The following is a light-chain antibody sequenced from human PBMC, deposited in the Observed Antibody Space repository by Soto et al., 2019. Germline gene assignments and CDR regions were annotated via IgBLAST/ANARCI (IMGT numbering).Light chain of an antibody. V-gene: IGKV3-11*01. CDR3: QQRSNSIT. CDR1: QSISIY. J-gene: IGKJ5*01. CDR2: DAS. Sequence: EVVLTQSPATLSLSPGDRASLSCRASQSISIYLAWYQQKPGQAPRLLIYDASNRATVIPARFSGSGSGTDFTLTISSLEPEDFAFYYCQQRSNSITFGQGTRLEIK.